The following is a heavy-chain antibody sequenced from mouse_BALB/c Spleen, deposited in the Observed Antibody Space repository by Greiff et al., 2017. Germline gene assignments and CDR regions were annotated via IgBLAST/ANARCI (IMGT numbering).Heavy chain of an antibody. CDR1: GFTFSSYY. CDR3: ARHRYGNYFYAMDY. J-gene: IGHJ4*01. V-gene: IGHV5-6-2*01. D-gene: IGHD2-1*01. Sequence: DVKLVESGGGLVKLVGSLKLSCAASGFTFSSYYMSWVRQTPEKRLELVAAINSNGGSTYYPDTVKGRFTISRDNAKNTLYLQMSSLKSEDTALYYCARHRYGNYFYAMDYWGQGTSVTVSS. CDR2: INSNGGST.